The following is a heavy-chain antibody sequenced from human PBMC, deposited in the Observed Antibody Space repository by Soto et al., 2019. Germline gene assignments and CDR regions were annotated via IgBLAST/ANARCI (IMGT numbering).Heavy chain of an antibody. D-gene: IGHD2-15*01. J-gene: IGHJ4*02. V-gene: IGHV3-23*01. CDR1: GFTFSSNA. Sequence: EVQLLESGGGLVQPGGSLRLSCAASGFTFSSNAMSWVRQAPGKGLEWVSTISGSGGSTYYADSVKVRFTIYRDNSKNTRYMQMNNLRAEDTAVYYCAKAQGGSYFDYWGQGTLVTVSS. CDR2: ISGSGGST. CDR3: AKAQGGSYFDY.